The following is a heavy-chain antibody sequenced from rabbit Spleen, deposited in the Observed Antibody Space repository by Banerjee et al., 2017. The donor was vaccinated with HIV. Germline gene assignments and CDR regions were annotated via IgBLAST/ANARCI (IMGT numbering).Heavy chain of an antibody. CDR2: IYVGSSGST. J-gene: IGHJ6*01. CDR3: ARDAGTSFSTYGMDL. D-gene: IGHD8-1*01. CDR1: GFSFNSGYD. V-gene: IGHV1S40*01. Sequence: QSLEESGGGLVKPGASLTLTCKASGFSFNSGYDMCWVRQVPGKGLEWIACIYVGSSGSTYYATWAKGRFTISKTSSTTVTLRMTSLTAADTATYFCARDAGTSFSTYGMDLWGPGTLVTVS.